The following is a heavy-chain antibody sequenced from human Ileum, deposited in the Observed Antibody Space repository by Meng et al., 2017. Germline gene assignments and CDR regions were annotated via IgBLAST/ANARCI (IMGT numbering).Heavy chain of an antibody. CDR2: IYYSGST. CDR3: ARGYSSGWFDY. J-gene: IGHJ4*02. Sequence: QVQLQESGPGLVKPSVTPSLTCPVSGGSISSYYWSWIRQPPGKGLEWIGYIYYSGSTNYNPSLKSRVTISVDTSKNQFSLKLSCVTAADTAVYYCARGYSSGWFDYWGQGTLVTVSS. D-gene: IGHD6-19*01. V-gene: IGHV4-59*08. CDR1: GGSISSYY.